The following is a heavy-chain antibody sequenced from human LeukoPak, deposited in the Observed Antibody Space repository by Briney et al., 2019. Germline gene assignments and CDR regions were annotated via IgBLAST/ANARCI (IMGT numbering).Heavy chain of an antibody. J-gene: IGHJ4*02. D-gene: IGHD3-10*01. Sequence: GVSLRLSCAASGFIFSTCEMNWVRQAPGKGLEWVSYISISVSTISHADSVKGRFAISRDNAKKSLSLQMDSLRAEDTAVYYCAAGYGSGSYSVWGQGTLVTVSS. CDR1: GFIFSTCE. CDR3: AAGYGSGSYSV. CDR2: ISISVSTI. V-gene: IGHV3-48*03.